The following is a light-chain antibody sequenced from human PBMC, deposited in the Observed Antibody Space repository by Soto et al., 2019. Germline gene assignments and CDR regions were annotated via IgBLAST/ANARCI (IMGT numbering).Light chain of an antibody. V-gene: IGLV1-47*02. CDR3: AAWDDSLSGPHWV. Sequence: QSVLTQPPSASGTPGQRVTISCSGSSSNIGSYYVYWYQQLPGTAPKVLIYSNNQRPSGVPDRFSGSKSGTSASLAISGLRSEDEADYYCAAWDDSLSGPHWVFGGGTQLTVL. J-gene: IGLJ3*02. CDR2: SNN. CDR1: SSNIGSYY.